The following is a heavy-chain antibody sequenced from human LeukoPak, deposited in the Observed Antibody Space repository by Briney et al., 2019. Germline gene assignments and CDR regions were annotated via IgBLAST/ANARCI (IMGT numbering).Heavy chain of an antibody. D-gene: IGHD1-26*01. CDR3: ARALLRRYSGSYSDSAEYFQH. Sequence: GESLKISCKGSGYSFTSYWIGWVRQMPGKGLEWMGIIYPGDSDTRYSPSFQGQVTISADKSISTAYLQWSSLKASDTAMYYCARALLRRYSGSYSDSAEYFQHWGQGTLVTVSS. J-gene: IGHJ1*01. V-gene: IGHV5-51*01. CDR1: GYSFTSYW. CDR2: IYPGDSDT.